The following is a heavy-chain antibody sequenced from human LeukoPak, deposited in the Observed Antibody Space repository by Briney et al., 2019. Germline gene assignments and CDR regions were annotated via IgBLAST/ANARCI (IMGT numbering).Heavy chain of an antibody. D-gene: IGHD3-22*01. CDR3: AKAGTVSRITMIVVATAYYFDY. V-gene: IGHV3-23*01. CDR1: GITLSNYG. J-gene: IGHJ4*02. CDR2: ISGSGGST. Sequence: GGSLRLSCAVSGITLSNYGMSWVRQAPGKGLEWVSAISGSGGSTYYADSVKGRFTISRDNSKNTLYLQMNSLRAEDTAVYYCAKAGTVSRITMIVVATAYYFDYWGQGTLVTVSS.